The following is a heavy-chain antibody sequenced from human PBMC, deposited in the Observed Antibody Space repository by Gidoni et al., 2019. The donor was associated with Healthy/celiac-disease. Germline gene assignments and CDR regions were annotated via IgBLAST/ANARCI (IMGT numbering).Heavy chain of an antibody. V-gene: IGHV3-48*02. D-gene: IGHD3-22*01. Sequence: EVQLVESGGGLVQPGGSLRLSCAASGFTFSSYSMNWVRQAPGKGLEWVSYISSSSSTIYYADSVKGRFTISRDNAKNSLYLQMNSLRDEDTAVYYCAAEWLLRARRGDYYYYGMDVWGQGTTVTVSS. J-gene: IGHJ6*02. CDR2: ISSSSSTI. CDR3: AAEWLLRARRGDYYYYGMDV. CDR1: GFTFSSYS.